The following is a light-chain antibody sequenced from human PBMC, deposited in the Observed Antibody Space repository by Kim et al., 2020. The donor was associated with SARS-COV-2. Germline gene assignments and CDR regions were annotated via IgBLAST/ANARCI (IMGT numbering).Light chain of an antibody. V-gene: IGLV2-8*01. CDR1: SSDIGAYNY. CDR2: EVT. J-gene: IGLJ1*01. Sequence: PGQSVTISCTGTSSDIGAYNYVSWYQQHPGTPPKLVICEVTQRPSGGPNRFSGSKSGNTASLIISGLQAEDEADYYCSSYAGGRYVFGTGTKVTVL. CDR3: SSYAGGRYV.